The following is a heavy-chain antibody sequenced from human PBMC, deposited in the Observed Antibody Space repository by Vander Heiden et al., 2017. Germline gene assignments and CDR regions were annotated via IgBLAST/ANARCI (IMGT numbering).Heavy chain of an antibody. CDR2: ISYDGSNK. Sequence: QVQLVESGGGVVQPGRSLRLSCAAPRFTFSSYAMHWVRQAPGKGLEWVAVISYDGSNKYYADSVKGRFTISRDNSKNTLYLQMNSLRAEDTAVYYCARAGRVVVRTYFDYWGQGTLVTVSS. CDR1: RFTFSSYA. V-gene: IGHV3-30-3*01. D-gene: IGHD2-15*01. CDR3: ARAGRVVVRTYFDY. J-gene: IGHJ4*02.